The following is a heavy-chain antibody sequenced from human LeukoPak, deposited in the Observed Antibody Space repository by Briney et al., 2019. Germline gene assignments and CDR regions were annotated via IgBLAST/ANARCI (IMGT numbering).Heavy chain of an antibody. D-gene: IGHD4-17*01. Sequence: GASVRVSCKASGYTFTSYGISWVRQAPGQGLEWMGWISAYNGNTNYAQKLQGRVTMTTDTSTSTAYMELRSLRSDDTAVYYCARRRGMTTVTQSGYYFDYWGQGTLVTVSS. CDR2: ISAYNGNT. V-gene: IGHV1-18*01. J-gene: IGHJ4*02. CDR3: ARRRGMTTVTQSGYYFDY. CDR1: GYTFTSYG.